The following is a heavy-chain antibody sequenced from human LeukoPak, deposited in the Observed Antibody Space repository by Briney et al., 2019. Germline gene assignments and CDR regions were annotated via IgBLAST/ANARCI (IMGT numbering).Heavy chain of an antibody. CDR3: ARGQNFWGGYPRVYYYYYYMDV. J-gene: IGHJ6*03. Sequence: ASVKVSCKASGYTFTSYDINWVRQATGQGLEWMGWMNPNSGNTGYAQKFQGRVTMTRNTSISTAYMELSSLRSEDTAVYYCARGQNFWGGYPRVYYYYYYMDVWGKGTTVTVSS. D-gene: IGHD3-3*01. CDR2: MNPNSGNT. V-gene: IGHV1-8*01. CDR1: GYTFTSYD.